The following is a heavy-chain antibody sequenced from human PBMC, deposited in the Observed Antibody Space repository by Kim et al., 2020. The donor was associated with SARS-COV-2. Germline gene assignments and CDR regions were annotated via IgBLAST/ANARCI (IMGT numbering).Heavy chain of an antibody. CDR3: ATGPSGWYDF. CDR1: GYTFTNYD. Sequence: ASVKVSCKASGYTFTNYDINWLRQATGQGPEWMGWVNPYSGNSGYAQKFQGRLELTTNTAIKTAYMELTSLKSEDTAVYYCATGPSGWYDFWGQGTLVTVPS. V-gene: IGHV1-8*01. J-gene: IGHJ4*02. CDR2: VNPYSGNS. D-gene: IGHD6-19*01.